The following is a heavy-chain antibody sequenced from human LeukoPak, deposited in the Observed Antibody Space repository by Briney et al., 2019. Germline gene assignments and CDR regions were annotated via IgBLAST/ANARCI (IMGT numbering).Heavy chain of an antibody. V-gene: IGHV4-4*02. J-gene: IGHJ4*02. CDR2: IYYSGST. CDR3: ARVVRRDGYKIGPGAFDY. D-gene: IGHD5-24*01. Sequence: SETLSLTCAVSGGSISSSNWWSWVRQPPGKGLEWIGSIYYSGSTYYNPSLKSRVTISVDTSKNQFSLKLSSVTAADTAVYYCARVVRRDGYKIGPGAFDYWGQGTLVTVSS. CDR1: GGSISSSNW.